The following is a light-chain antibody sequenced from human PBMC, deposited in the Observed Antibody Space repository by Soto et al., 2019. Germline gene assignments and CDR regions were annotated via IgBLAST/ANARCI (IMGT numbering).Light chain of an antibody. Sequence: DIQMTQSPSTLSASVGDRVTITCRASQSISSWLAWYQQKPGKAPKLLNYKASSLESGVPSRFSSSGSGTEFTLTISSLQPDDFATYYCQQYNSYWWTFGQGTKVDIK. CDR2: KAS. V-gene: IGKV1-5*03. CDR3: QQYNSYWWT. CDR1: QSISSW. J-gene: IGKJ1*01.